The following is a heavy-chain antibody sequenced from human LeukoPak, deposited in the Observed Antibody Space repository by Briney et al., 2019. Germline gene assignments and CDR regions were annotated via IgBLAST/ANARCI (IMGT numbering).Heavy chain of an antibody. CDR1: GGSISSSSYY. V-gene: IGHV4-39*07. J-gene: IGHJ4*02. CDR2: IYYSGST. CDR3: ARDPGIFTVVTRFDY. D-gene: IGHD4-23*01. Sequence: SETLSLTCTVSGGSISSSSYYWGWIRQPPGKGLEWIGNIYYSGSTYYNPSLKSRVTISVDMSKNQFSLKLSSVTAADTAVYYCARDPGIFTVVTRFDYWGQGTLVTVSS.